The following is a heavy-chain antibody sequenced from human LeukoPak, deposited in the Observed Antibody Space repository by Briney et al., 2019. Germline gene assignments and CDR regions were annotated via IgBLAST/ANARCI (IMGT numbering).Heavy chain of an antibody. CDR2: ISSSGTTI. CDR1: GFTFSRYS. CDR3: VREENTLAGYNPYYFDY. Sequence: PGGSLRLSCAVSGFTFSRYSMNWVRQAPGKGLEWVSYISSSGTTIYYADSVKGRFTISRDNAKSSLYLQMNSLRDEDTAVYYCVREENTLAGYNPYYFDYCGQGTLVTVSS. D-gene: IGHD3-9*01. J-gene: IGHJ4*02. V-gene: IGHV3-48*02.